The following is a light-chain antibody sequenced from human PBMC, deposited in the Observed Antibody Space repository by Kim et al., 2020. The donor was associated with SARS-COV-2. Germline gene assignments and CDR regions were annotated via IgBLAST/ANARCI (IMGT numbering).Light chain of an antibody. J-gene: IGKJ1*01. V-gene: IGKV1-5*03. Sequence: YVGETDSPSRRARRSVVGSLAWYKKKPGQDPKRPIYEASTVKRGVPSRFSGTVYETEFTLTTSSLQTDVFATHYCQNYRIYTWTLGQGTK. CDR1: RSVVGS. CDR3: QNYRIYTWT. CDR2: EAS.